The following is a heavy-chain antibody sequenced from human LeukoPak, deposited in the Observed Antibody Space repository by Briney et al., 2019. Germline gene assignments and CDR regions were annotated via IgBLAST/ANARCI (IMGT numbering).Heavy chain of an antibody. D-gene: IGHD4-17*01. V-gene: IGHV3-48*01. CDR2: ISSSSSTI. CDR1: GFIFSSYG. Sequence: GGSLRLSCAASGFIFSSYGMNWVRQAPGKGLEWVSYISSSSSTIYYADSVKGRFTTSRDNAKNSLYLQMNSLRAEDTAVYYCARVFIGDYGDYQFDYWGQGTLVTVSS. CDR3: ARVFIGDYGDYQFDY. J-gene: IGHJ4*02.